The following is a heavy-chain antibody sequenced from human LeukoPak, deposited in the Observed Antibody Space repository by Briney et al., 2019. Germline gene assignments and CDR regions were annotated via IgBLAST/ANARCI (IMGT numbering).Heavy chain of an antibody. Sequence: PSETLSLTCTVSGGSISSYYWSWIRQPPGKGLEWIGYIYYSGSTNYNPSLKSRVTISVDTSKNQFSLKLSSVTAADTAVYYCAREGIAAAGVTLDCYYGMDVWGKGTTVTVSS. V-gene: IGHV4-59*01. CDR1: GGSISSYY. CDR2: IYYSGST. CDR3: AREGIAAAGVTLDCYYGMDV. D-gene: IGHD6-13*01. J-gene: IGHJ6*04.